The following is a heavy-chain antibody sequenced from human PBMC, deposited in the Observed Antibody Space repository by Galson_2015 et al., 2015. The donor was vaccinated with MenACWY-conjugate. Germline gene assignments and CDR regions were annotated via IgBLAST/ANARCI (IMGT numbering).Heavy chain of an antibody. D-gene: IGHD5-18*01. Sequence: SLRLSCAGSGFIFTDYDMHWVRQAPGKGLEYVSAISTYGGSTYYADSVKGRFTISRDNSKNMLFLQMGSLRVEDTAVYCCARKDGATYGYNDYWGKGT. CDR1: GFIFTDYD. V-gene: IGHV3-64*02. J-gene: IGHJ4*02. CDR2: ISTYGGST. CDR3: ARKDGATYGYNDY.